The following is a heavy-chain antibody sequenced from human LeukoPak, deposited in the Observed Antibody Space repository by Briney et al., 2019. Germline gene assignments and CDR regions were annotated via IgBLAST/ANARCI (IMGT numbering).Heavy chain of an antibody. CDR2: ISAYNGNT. CDR1: GYTFTSYG. Sequence: ASVKVSCKASGYTFTSYGIIWVRQAPGQGLEWMGWISAYNGNTNYAQKLQGRVTMTTDTSTSTAYMELRSLRSDDTAVYYCAISTLFSAAMNFDYWGQGTLVTVSS. CDR3: AISTLFSAAMNFDY. V-gene: IGHV1-18*04. D-gene: IGHD2-2*01. J-gene: IGHJ4*02.